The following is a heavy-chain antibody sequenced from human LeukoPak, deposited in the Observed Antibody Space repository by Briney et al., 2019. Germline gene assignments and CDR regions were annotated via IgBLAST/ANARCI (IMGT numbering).Heavy chain of an antibody. J-gene: IGHJ4*02. CDR1: GGSLSSSSAY. V-gene: IGHV4-39*01. CDR2: IYYSKNT. D-gene: IGHD5-18*01. CDR3: VSPRGFSYGYFDY. Sequence: SETLSPTCTVSGGSLSSSSAYWGWIRQPPGKGLEWIGSIYYSKNTYYNPSLKSRVTISADTSKNQFSLTLGSVSATDTAVYYCVSPRGFSYGYFDYWGQGTLVTVSS.